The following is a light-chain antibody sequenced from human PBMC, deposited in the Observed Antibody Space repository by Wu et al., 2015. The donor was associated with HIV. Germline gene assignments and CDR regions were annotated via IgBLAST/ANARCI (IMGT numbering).Light chain of an antibody. CDR2: GAS. J-gene: IGKJ1*01. CDR1: QSVGSR. CDR3: QQYNNPT. V-gene: IGKV3-15*01. Sequence: EIVVTQSPATLSVSPGERAALSCWASQSVGSRLAWYQQKPGQAPRLLIYGASTRATGIPARFSGSGSGTEFTLTISSMQSEDFAVYFCQQYNNPTFGQGTKVEVK.